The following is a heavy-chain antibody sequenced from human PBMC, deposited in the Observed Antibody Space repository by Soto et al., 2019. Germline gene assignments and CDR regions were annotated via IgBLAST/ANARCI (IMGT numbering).Heavy chain of an antibody. CDR1: GYTFRNYG. CDR3: ARDLVSGSDLWRAYNGGYFDY. V-gene: IGHV1-18*01. D-gene: IGHD3-3*01. J-gene: IGHJ4*02. Sequence: QVQLVQSGAEVKRPGASVKVSCKASGYTFRNYGITWVRQAPGQGLEWMAWISPYNGNTNYAQDLQGRVTMTTDTSTSTAYMELRSLTSEDTAMYYCARDLVSGSDLWRAYNGGYFDYWGQGTLVTVSS. CDR2: ISPYNGNT.